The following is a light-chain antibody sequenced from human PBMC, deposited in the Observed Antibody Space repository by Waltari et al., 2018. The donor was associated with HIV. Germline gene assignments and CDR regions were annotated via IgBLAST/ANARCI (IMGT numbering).Light chain of an antibody. V-gene: IGLV2-8*01. CDR3: SSHAGSNNYV. J-gene: IGLJ1*01. CDR2: EVS. Sequence: QSALTQPPSASGSPGQSVTISCSGTSIDVGGYDYVAWYQQHPGKAPKLMIYEVSKRPSGVPDRFSGSKSGNTASLTVSGLQAEDEADYYCSSHAGSNNYVFGTGTKVTVL. CDR1: SIDVGGYDY.